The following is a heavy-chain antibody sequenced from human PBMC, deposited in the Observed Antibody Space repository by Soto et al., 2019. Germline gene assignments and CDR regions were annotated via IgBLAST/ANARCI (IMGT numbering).Heavy chain of an antibody. Sequence: QVQLQQWGAGLLKPSETLSLTCAVYGGSFSGYYWSWIRQPPGKGLEWIGEINHSGSSNYNPSLKSRVTISXXTXKXQFSLKLSSVTAADTAVFYCARGEQQLVRGYYGMDVWGQGTTVTVSS. J-gene: IGHJ6*02. CDR3: ARGEQQLVRGYYGMDV. V-gene: IGHV4-34*01. CDR2: INHSGSS. D-gene: IGHD6-13*01. CDR1: GGSFSGYY.